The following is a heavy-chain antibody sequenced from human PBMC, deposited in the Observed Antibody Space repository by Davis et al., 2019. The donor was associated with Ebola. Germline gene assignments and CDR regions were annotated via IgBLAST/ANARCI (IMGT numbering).Heavy chain of an antibody. D-gene: IGHD3-3*02. CDR2: MFYRGST. V-gene: IGHV4-59*02. Sequence: SETLSLTCTVSGGSVRTYYWSWIRQPPGKGLEWIGYMFYRGSTEYNPSLKSRATISVDTSKNQFSLKLSSVSAADTAVYYCARLASLNWFDPWGQGTLVTVSS. CDR1: GGSVRTYY. J-gene: IGHJ5*02. CDR3: ARLASLNWFDP.